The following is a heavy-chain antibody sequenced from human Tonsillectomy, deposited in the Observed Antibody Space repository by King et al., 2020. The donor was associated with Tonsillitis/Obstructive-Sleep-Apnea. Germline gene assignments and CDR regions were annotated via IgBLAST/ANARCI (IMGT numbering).Heavy chain of an antibody. CDR2: ISTNGGST. V-gene: IGHV3-64D*09. J-gene: IGHJ5*01. CDR1: GFSFSSYA. D-gene: IGHD1-26*01. CDR3: GRIMGATLGWSDS. Sequence: EVQLVESGGGLVQPGGSLRLSCSASGFSFSSYAMHWVRQAPGKGLEFVSAISTNGGSTYYADSLKGRFTISRDNSKNTLYLQMSSLRAEDRAVYYCGRIMGATLGWSDSWGQGTLVTVSS.